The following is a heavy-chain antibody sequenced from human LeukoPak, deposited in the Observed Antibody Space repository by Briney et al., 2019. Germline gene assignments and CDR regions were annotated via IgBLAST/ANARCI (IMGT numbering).Heavy chain of an antibody. Sequence: GGSLRLSCAASGFTVTSNYMSWVRQAPGKGLEWVSVIYSGGSTNYADSVKGPFTISTDNSKNTLYLQMNSLRAEDTAVYYCARDSPVSGVDYWGQGTLVTVSS. D-gene: IGHD6-19*01. CDR2: IYSGGST. CDR3: ARDSPVSGVDY. V-gene: IGHV3-53*01. CDR1: GFTVTSNY. J-gene: IGHJ4*02.